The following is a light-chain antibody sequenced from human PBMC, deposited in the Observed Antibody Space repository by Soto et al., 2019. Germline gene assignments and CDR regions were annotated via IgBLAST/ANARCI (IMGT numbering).Light chain of an antibody. CDR3: LQDYNYPRT. CDR1: QGIRND. Sequence: AIQMTQSPSSLSASVGDRVTITCRASQGIRNDLGWYQQKQGKAPKILIYAASSLQSGVPSRFSGSGSGTDFTLTISRLQPEDFETYYCLQDYNYPRTFGQGTKVDIK. V-gene: IGKV1-6*01. J-gene: IGKJ1*01. CDR2: AAS.